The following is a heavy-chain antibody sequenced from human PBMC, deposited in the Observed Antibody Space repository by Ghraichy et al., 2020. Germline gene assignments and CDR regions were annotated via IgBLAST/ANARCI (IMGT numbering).Heavy chain of an antibody. V-gene: IGHV2-5*01. CDR1: GFSLSTSGVG. J-gene: IGHJ3*02. D-gene: IGHD1-14*01. Sequence: SGPTLVKPTQTLTLTCTFSGFSLSTSGVGVGWIRQPPGKALEWLALIYWNDHKRYSPSLTSRLTITKDTSKNQVVLTMTNMDPVDTATYYCAHRPKGDSTLLTSRTRYDGFDIWGRGTVVTVSS. CDR2: IYWNDHK. CDR3: AHRPKGDSTLLTSRTRYDGFDI.